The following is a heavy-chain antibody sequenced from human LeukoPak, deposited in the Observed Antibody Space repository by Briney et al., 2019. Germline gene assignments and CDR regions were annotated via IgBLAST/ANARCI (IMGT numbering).Heavy chain of an antibody. CDR2: MNPNSGNT. V-gene: IGHV1-8*03. CDR1: VYTFTNYD. CDR3: ARVSSGSYYYYYYMDV. Sequence: ASVKVSRKSSVYTFTNYDIHWVRQAPGQGLEWMGWMNPNSGNTGYAQKFQGRVTITRDTSISTAYMELSSLMSEDTAVYYCARVSSGSYYYYYYMDVWGKGTTVTISS. D-gene: IGHD3-10*01. J-gene: IGHJ6*03.